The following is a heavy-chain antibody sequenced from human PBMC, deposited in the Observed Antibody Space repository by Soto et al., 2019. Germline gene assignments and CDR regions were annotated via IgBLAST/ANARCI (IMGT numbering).Heavy chain of an antibody. CDR1: GFKFSNYA. CDR2: ISATGGGT. D-gene: IGHD3-16*01. Sequence: GGSLRLSCAASGFKFSNYAISWVRQAPGKGLEWVSLISATGGGTYYADSVKGRFTISRDNSHNTLYLQVHSLTAEDTAVYYCAKDRRAGGNSAFYFDFWGQGAQVTVSS. CDR3: AKDRRAGGNSAFYFDF. V-gene: IGHV3-23*01. J-gene: IGHJ4*02.